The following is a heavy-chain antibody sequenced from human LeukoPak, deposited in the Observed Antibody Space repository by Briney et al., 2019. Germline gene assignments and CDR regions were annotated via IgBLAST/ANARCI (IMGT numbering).Heavy chain of an antibody. CDR2: IIVTLGTP. CDR3: ARAVDDDLAGYYWGDWFDP. J-gene: IGHJ5*02. Sequence: GASVKVSCKATGGTFTNYAFSWVRQAPGQGLEWMGRIIVTLGTPNYAQKFQGRVAITADKSTSTAYMVVSSLRSEDTAVYYCARAVDDDLAGYYWGDWFDPWGQGALVTASS. V-gene: IGHV1-69*04. D-gene: IGHD3-9*01. CDR1: GGTFTNYA.